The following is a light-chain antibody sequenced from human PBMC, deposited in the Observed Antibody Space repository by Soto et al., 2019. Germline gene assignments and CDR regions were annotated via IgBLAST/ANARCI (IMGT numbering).Light chain of an antibody. CDR1: SSDIGAFNF. Sequence: QSALTQPASVSGSPGQSISIPCTGTSSDIGAFNFVSWHQQHPGKAPKVLIYGVTNRPSGVDYRFSGSKSGNTASLIISGLRPEDEADYYCSSFTSASTRIFGTGTKVTVL. CDR2: GVT. CDR3: SSFTSASTRI. J-gene: IGLJ1*01. V-gene: IGLV2-14*03.